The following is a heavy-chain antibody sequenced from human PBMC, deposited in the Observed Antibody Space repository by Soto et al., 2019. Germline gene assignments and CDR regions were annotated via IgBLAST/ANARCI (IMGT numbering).Heavy chain of an antibody. CDR1: GGSISSSSYY. CDR2: IYYSGST. Sequence: QLQLQESGPGLVKPSETLSLTCTVSGGSISSSSYYWGWIRQPPGKGLEWIGSIYYSGSTYYNPSLKSRVTISVDTSKNQFSLKLSSVTAADTAVYYCARHDYGVPDAFDIWGQGTMVTVSS. J-gene: IGHJ3*02. CDR3: ARHDYGVPDAFDI. V-gene: IGHV4-39*01. D-gene: IGHD4-17*01.